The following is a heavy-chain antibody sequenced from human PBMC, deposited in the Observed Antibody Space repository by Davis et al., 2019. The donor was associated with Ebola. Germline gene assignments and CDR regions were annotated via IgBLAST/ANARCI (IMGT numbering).Heavy chain of an antibody. D-gene: IGHD3-3*01. Sequence: AASVKVSCKASGYTFTSYYMHWVRQAPGQGLEWMGIINPSGGSTSYAQKFQGRVTMTRDTSTSTVYMELSSLKASDTAMYYCARFRFLEWLFFDYWGQGTLVTVSS. J-gene: IGHJ4*02. CDR1: GYTFTSYY. V-gene: IGHV1-46*01. CDR3: ARFRFLEWLFFDY. CDR2: INPSGGST.